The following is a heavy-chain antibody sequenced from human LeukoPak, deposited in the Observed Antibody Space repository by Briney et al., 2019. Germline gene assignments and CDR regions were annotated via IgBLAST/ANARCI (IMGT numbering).Heavy chain of an antibody. J-gene: IGHJ4*02. CDR2: INRSGST. CDR3: ARGSLGYCSSTSCYFDY. Sequence: SETLSLTCAVYGGSFSGYYWSWIRQPPGKGLEWIGEINRSGSTNHNPSLKSRVTISVDTSKNQFSLKLSSVTAADTAVYYCARGSLGYCSSTSCYFDYWGQGTLVTVSS. V-gene: IGHV4-34*01. D-gene: IGHD2-2*01. CDR1: GGSFSGYY.